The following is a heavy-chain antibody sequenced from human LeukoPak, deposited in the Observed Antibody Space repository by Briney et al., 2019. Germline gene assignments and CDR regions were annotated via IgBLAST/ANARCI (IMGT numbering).Heavy chain of an antibody. D-gene: IGHD2-8*01. CDR1: GGSISSGSYY. V-gene: IGHV4-61*02. J-gene: IGHJ4*02. Sequence: KPSETLSLTCTVSGGSISSGSYYWSWIRQPAGKGLEWIGRIYTSGSTNYNPSLKSRVTISVDTSKNQFSLKLSSVTAADTAVYYCARKTSNGVFNWGQGTLVTVSS. CDR2: IYTSGST. CDR3: ARKTSNGVFN.